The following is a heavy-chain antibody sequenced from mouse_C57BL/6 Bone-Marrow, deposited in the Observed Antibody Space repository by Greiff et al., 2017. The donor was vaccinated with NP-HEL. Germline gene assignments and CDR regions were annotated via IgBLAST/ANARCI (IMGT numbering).Heavy chain of an antibody. CDR2: IYPRSGNT. CDR3: AITGYPLYYFDY. D-gene: IGHD2-2*01. CDR1: GYTFTSYG. Sequence: QVQLQQSGAELARPGASVKLSCKASGYTFTSYGISWVKQRTGQGLEWIGEIYPRSGNTYYNEKFKGKATLTADKSSSTAYMELRSLTSEDSAGYFCAITGYPLYYFDYWGQGTTLTVSS. J-gene: IGHJ2*01. V-gene: IGHV1-81*01.